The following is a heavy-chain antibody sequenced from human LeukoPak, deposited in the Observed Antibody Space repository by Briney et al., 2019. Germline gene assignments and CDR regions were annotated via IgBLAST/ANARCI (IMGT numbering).Heavy chain of an antibody. Sequence: SETLSLTCAVYGGAFSGYYWGWIRQPPGKGLEWIGEINHSGSTNYNPSLKSRVTISVDTSKNQFSLKLSSVTAADTAVYYCASSWGRGYSYGYMRAFDLWGQGTLVTVSS. D-gene: IGHD5-18*01. CDR2: INHSGST. J-gene: IGHJ4*02. CDR1: GGAFSGYY. CDR3: ASSWGRGYSYGYMRAFDL. V-gene: IGHV4-34*01.